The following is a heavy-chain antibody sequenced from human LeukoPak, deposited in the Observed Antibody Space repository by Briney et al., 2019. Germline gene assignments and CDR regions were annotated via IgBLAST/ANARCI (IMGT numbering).Heavy chain of an antibody. D-gene: IGHD2-2*02. Sequence: PSETLSLTCIVSGGSISTYYWSWIRQPPGEGLEWIGYIYDSGSTNYNPSLKSRVTISEDTSKRQFSLKLRSVTAADTAVYYCARVVGRYCSSTSCYIDYWGQGTLVTVSS. V-gene: IGHV4-59*01. CDR3: ARVVGRYCSSTSCYIDY. CDR2: IYDSGST. J-gene: IGHJ4*02. CDR1: GGSISTYY.